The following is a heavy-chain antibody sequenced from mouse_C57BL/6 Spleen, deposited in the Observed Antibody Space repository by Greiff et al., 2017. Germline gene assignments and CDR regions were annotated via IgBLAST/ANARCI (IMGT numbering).Heavy chain of an antibody. J-gene: IGHJ1*03. CDR3: AREVITTVVATRYWYFDV. V-gene: IGHV14-3*01. CDR2: IDPANGNT. Sequence: VQLKESVAELVRPGASVKLSCTASGFNIKNTYMHWVKQRPEQGLEWIGRIDPANGNTKYAPKFQGKATITADTSSNTAYLQLSSLTSEDTAIYYCAREVITTVVATRYWYFDVWGTGTTVTVSS. D-gene: IGHD1-1*01. CDR1: GFNIKNTY.